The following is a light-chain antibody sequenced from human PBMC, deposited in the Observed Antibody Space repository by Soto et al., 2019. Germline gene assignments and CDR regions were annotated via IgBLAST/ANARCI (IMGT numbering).Light chain of an antibody. J-gene: IGLJ1*01. CDR3: RSWDRSLSAYV. V-gene: IGLV1-51*01. Sequence: QSVLTQPPSVSAAPGQKVTISCSGSSSNIGGNSVSWYQQLPGTAPKLLIYDDNKRPSGIPDRFPGSKSGTSATLGITGFQTREDADYYCRSWDRSLSAYVFGTGTKVTV. CDR1: SSNIGGNS. CDR2: DDN.